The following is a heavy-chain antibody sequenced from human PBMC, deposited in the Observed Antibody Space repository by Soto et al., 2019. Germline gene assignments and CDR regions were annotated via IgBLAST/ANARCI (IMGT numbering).Heavy chain of an antibody. CDR1: GFTFSSYD. J-gene: IGHJ5*02. CDR3: ARGGAGDFWSGPYNWFDP. D-gene: IGHD3-3*01. Sequence: EVQLVESGGGLVQPGGSLRLSCAASGFTFSSYDMHWVRQATGKGLEWVSAIGTAADTYYPGSVKGRFTISRENAKNSLYLQMNSLRAGDTAVYYCARGGAGDFWSGPYNWFDPWGQGTLVTVSS. CDR2: IGTAADT. V-gene: IGHV3-13*01.